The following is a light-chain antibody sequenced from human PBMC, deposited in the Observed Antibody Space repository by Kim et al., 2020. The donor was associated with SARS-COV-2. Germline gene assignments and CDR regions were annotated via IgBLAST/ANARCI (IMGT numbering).Light chain of an antibody. J-gene: IGKJ1*01. V-gene: IGKV1-5*03. CDR2: KAS. CDR3: QQYKTYSWT. CDR1: QSISSW. Sequence: DIQMTQSPSTLSASVGDRVTITCRASQSISSWLAWYRQKPGKGPNLLISKASSLESGVPSRFSGSGSGTEFTLTISSLQPDDFVTYYCQQYKTYSWTFGQGTKVDIK.